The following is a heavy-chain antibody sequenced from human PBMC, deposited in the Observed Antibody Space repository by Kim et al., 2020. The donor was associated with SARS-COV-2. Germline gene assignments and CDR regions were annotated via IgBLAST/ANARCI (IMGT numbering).Heavy chain of an antibody. CDR3: AKDDYYGSGSYYTLYYYYYGMDV. CDR2: ISYDGSNK. V-gene: IGHV3-30*18. J-gene: IGHJ6*02. CDR1: GFTFSSYG. Sequence: GGSLRLSCAASGFTFSSYGMHWVRQAPGKGLEWVAVISYDGSNKYYADSVKGRFTISRDNSKNTLYLQMNSLRAEDTAVYYCAKDDYYGSGSYYTLYYYYYGMDVWGQGTTVTVSS. D-gene: IGHD3-10*01.